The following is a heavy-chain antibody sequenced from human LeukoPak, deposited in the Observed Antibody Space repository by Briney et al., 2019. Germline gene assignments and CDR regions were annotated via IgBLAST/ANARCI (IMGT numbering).Heavy chain of an antibody. CDR1: GYTFNSYG. V-gene: IGHV1-18*01. Sequence: ASVKVSCKASGYTFNSYGISWVRQAPGQGLEWMGWVSGYNGNTNYAQKLRGRVTMTTDTSTSTAYMELRSLRSDDTAVYYCASQYSSSWYGYYMDVWGKGTTVTVSS. CDR3: ASQYSSSWYGYYMDV. CDR2: VSGYNGNT. J-gene: IGHJ6*03. D-gene: IGHD6-13*01.